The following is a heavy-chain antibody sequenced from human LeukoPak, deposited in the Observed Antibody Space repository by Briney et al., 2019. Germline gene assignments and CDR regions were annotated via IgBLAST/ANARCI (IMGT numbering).Heavy chain of an antibody. V-gene: IGHV4-34*01. J-gene: IGHJ1*01. D-gene: IGHD6-19*01. CDR3: ASSPKDKKAVAGVFQH. Sequence: MTSETLSLTCAVYGVSFSGYYWSWIRQPPGKGLEWIGEINHSGSTNYNPSLKSRVTISVDTSKNQFSLKLSSVTAADTAVYYCASSPKDKKAVAGVFQHWGQGTLVTVSS. CDR2: INHSGST. CDR1: GVSFSGYY.